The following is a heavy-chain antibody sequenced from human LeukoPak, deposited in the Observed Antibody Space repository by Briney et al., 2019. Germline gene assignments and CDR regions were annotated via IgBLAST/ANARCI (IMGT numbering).Heavy chain of an antibody. CDR1: GGSISSYY. CDR3: ARHFGPQVASFDY. Sequence: KPSETLSLTCTASGGSISSYYWSWIRQPPGKGLGWIGYIYYSGSTNYNPSLKSRVTISVDTSKNQFSLKLSSVTAADTAVYYCARHFGPQVASFDYWGQGTLVTVSS. J-gene: IGHJ4*02. CDR2: IYYSGST. D-gene: IGHD5-12*01. V-gene: IGHV4-59*08.